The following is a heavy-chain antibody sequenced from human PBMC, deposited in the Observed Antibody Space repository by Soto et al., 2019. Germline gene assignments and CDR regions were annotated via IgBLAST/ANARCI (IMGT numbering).Heavy chain of an antibody. J-gene: IGHJ6*02. Sequence: VKVSCKASGGTFSSYAISWVRQAPGQGLEWMGGIIPIFGTANYAQKFQGRVTITADESTSTAYMELSSLRSEDTAVYYCARSDSPDYSNYRSYYGMDVWGQGTTVTVSS. CDR1: GGTFSSYA. CDR3: ARSDSPDYSNYRSYYGMDV. D-gene: IGHD4-4*01. CDR2: IIPIFGTA. V-gene: IGHV1-69*01.